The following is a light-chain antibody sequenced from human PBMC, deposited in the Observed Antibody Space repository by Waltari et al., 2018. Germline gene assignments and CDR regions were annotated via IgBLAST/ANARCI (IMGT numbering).Light chain of an antibody. V-gene: IGKV2-30*01. CDR3: MQGTHWPLT. J-gene: IGKJ1*01. CDR2: KVS. Sequence: VLMTQSALSLPVTLGQPASISCSSSQSLVNSDGNTYLSWFQQRPGQSPRRLLSKVSNRDSGVPDRFSGSGSGTDFTLKISRVEAEDVGVYYCMQGTHWPLTFGQGTKVEIK. CDR1: QSLVNSDGNTY.